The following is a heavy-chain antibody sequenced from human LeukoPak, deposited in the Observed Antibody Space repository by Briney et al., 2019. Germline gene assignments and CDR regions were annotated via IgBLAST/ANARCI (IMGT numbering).Heavy chain of an antibody. V-gene: IGHV3-30*02. Sequence: PGGSLRLSCAASGFTFSTSGMHWVRQAPGKGLEWVAFIQYDDSEKYYADSVKGRCTISRDNSKNTVYLQMNSLRAEDTVVYYCAREGGPTKMGEFAYWGQGPLVPVSS. CDR1: GFTFSTSG. CDR2: IQYDDSEK. CDR3: AREGGPTKMGEFAY. D-gene: IGHD3-16*01. J-gene: IGHJ4*02.